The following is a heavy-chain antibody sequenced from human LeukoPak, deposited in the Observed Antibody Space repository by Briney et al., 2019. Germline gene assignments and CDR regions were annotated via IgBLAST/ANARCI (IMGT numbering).Heavy chain of an antibody. J-gene: IGHJ4*02. CDR1: GFTLSGYV. CDR3: ARENGGGSDY. D-gene: IGHD5-24*01. CDR2: ITSHGGTT. V-gene: IGHV3-64*01. Sequence: AGSLRLSCAASGFTLSGYVMHWVRQAPGKGPESVSAITSHGGTTYYASSVKGRFTISRDNSKNTLYLQMGSLRTEDMAVYYCARENGGGSDYWGQGTLVTVSS.